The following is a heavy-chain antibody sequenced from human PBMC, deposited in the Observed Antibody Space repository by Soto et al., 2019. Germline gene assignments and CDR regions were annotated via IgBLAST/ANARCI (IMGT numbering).Heavy chain of an antibody. CDR2: TDSTSMHI. D-gene: IGHD1-26*01. CDR1: GFTFSSNS. Sequence: GGSLRLSCAASGFTFSSNSMIWVRQAPGKGLEWVSYTDSTSMHIYYADSVKGRFTITRDNAKKSVYLKMTSLRAEDTAVYYCARLVGAYQHYIDYWGQGTLVTVSA. J-gene: IGHJ4*02. CDR3: ARLVGAYQHYIDY. V-gene: IGHV3-21*01.